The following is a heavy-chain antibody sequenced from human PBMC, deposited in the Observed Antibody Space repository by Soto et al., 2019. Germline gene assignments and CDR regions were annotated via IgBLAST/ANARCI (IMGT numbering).Heavy chain of an antibody. Sequence: VRSQRLPCAAFGFTLKIYGMHWVRQTPDKGLEWVALISYDVSNQYYADSVKGRFTIYRDNSKNTLFLQMNSLRADDSAVYYCAKDQASGQGSFDSWGQGTLVTVSS. CDR3: AKDQASGQGSFDS. CDR1: GFTLKIYG. CDR2: ISYDVSNQ. J-gene: IGHJ4*02. V-gene: IGHV3-30*18.